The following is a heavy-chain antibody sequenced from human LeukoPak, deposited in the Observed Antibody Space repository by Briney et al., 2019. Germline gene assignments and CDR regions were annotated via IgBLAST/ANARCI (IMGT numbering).Heavy chain of an antibody. CDR2: ISYDGSNK. D-gene: IGHD2-2*01. CDR3: AKEVVPAARYYYYGMDV. Sequence: GGSLRLSCAASGLTFSSYGMHWVRQAPGKGLEWVAVISYDGSNKYYADSVKGRFTISRDNSKNTLYLQMNSLRAEDTAVYYCAKEVVPAARYYYYGMDVWGKGTTVTVSS. J-gene: IGHJ6*04. V-gene: IGHV3-30*18. CDR1: GLTFSSYG.